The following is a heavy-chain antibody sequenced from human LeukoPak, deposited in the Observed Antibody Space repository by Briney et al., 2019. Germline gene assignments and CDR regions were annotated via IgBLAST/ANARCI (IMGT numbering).Heavy chain of an antibody. CDR3: ARDGDRGFLSITMVRGVIRV. CDR2: IYYSGST. V-gene: IGHV4-39*07. D-gene: IGHD3-10*01. J-gene: IGHJ4*02. Sequence: SETLSLTCTVSGGSISSSSYYWGWIRQPPGKGLEWIGSIYYSGSTYYNPSLKSRVTISVDTSKNQFSLKLSSVTAADTAVYYCARDGDRGFLSITMVRGVIRVWGQGTLVTVSS. CDR1: GGSISSSSYY.